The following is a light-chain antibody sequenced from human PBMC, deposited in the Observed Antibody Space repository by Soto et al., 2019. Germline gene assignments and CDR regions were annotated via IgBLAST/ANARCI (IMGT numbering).Light chain of an antibody. CDR3: QQYKTYWT. Sequence: DIHMTQSPSTLSASVGDRVTITCRASQSISSWLAWYQEKPGKAPKLLIYKASSLESGVPSRFSGSGSGTEFTLTISSLQPDDFETYYCQQYKTYWTFGQGTKVDIK. CDR1: QSISSW. V-gene: IGKV1-5*03. J-gene: IGKJ1*01. CDR2: KAS.